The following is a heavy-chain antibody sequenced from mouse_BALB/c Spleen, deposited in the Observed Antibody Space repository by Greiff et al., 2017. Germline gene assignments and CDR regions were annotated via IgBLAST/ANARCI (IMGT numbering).Heavy chain of an antibody. Sequence: VQLQQSGAELVKPGASVKLSCTASGFNIKDTYMHWVKQRPEQGLEWIGRIDPANGNTKYDPKFQGKATITADTSSNTAYLQLSSLTSEDTAVYYCASSAYYGNSWFAYWGQGTLVTVSA. CDR3: ASSAYYGNSWFAY. D-gene: IGHD2-10*01. CDR1: GFNIKDTY. V-gene: IGHV14-3*02. J-gene: IGHJ3*01. CDR2: IDPANGNT.